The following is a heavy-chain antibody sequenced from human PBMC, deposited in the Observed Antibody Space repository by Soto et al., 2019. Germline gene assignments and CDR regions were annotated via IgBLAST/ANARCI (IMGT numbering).Heavy chain of an antibody. J-gene: IGHJ6*02. CDR3: AKGYRDFALDVDTAMVTVKDYYYGMDV. CDR1: GFTFSSYG. V-gene: IGHV3-30*18. D-gene: IGHD5-18*01. Sequence: GGSLRLSCAASGFTFSSYGMHWVRQAPGKGLEWVAVISYDGSNKYYADSVKGRFTISRDNSKNTLYLQMNSLRAEDTAVYYCAKGYRDFALDVDTAMVTVKDYYYGMDVWGQGTTVTVSS. CDR2: ISYDGSNK.